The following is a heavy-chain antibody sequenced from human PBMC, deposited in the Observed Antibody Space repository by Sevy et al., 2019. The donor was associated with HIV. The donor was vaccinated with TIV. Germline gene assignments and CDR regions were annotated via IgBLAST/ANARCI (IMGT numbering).Heavy chain of an antibody. CDR2: IKRKTDGGTT. V-gene: IGHV3-15*07. CDR1: GFTFSNAW. J-gene: IGHJ4*02. CDR3: TTDLWVGSTRGY. D-gene: IGHD1-26*01. Sequence: GGSLRLSCAASGFTFSNAWMNWVRQAPGKGLEWVGRIKRKTDGGTTDYAAPVKGRFSISRDDSKNTLYLQMNSLKTEDTAMYYCTTDLWVGSTRGYWGQGALVTVSS.